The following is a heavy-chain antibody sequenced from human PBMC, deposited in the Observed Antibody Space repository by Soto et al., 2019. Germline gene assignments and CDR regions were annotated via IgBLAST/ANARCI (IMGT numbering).Heavy chain of an antibody. J-gene: IGHJ4*02. Sequence: EVQLVESGGGLFQPGGSLRLSCAASGFTFSDNYMDWVRRAPGKGLEWVGRSKNKADSYTTEYAASVKGRFTISRDGSKNSLFLQMNSLKTEDTAVYYCTVWGSGNDFGAAWGQGILVTVSS. CDR2: SKNKADSYTT. V-gene: IGHV3-72*01. CDR1: GFTFSDNY. D-gene: IGHD3-10*01. CDR3: TVWGSGNDFGAA.